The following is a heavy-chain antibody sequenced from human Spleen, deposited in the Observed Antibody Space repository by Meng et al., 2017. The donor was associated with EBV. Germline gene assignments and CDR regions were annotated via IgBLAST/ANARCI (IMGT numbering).Heavy chain of an antibody. D-gene: IGHD3-16*02. J-gene: IGHJ4*02. V-gene: IGHV1-69*13. Sequence: QVQLVQAGADVKKTGASVKVSCKASGYTLTSYGISWVRQAPGQGLEWMGGLIPDFGTPDYAPNYQDSVTITADESTSTAYMALNSLTTEDTAIYYCGRGSGGGYPPDFWGQGTLVTVSS. CDR2: LIPDFGTP. CDR1: GYTLTSYG. CDR3: GRGSGGGYPPDF.